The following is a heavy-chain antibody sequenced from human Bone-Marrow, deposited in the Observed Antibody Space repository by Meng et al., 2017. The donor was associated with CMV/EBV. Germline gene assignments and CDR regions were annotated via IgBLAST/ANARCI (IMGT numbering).Heavy chain of an antibody. CDR2: IKSKTDGGTT. D-gene: IGHD4/OR15-4a*01. V-gene: IGHV3-15*01. CDR1: GFTFSNAW. J-gene: IGHJ4*02. Sequence: GESLKISCAASGFTFSNAWMSWVRQAPGKGLEWVGRIKSKTDGGTTDYAAPVKGRFTVSRDNSQNTLFLQMNSLRPEDTAVYYCATSRLRAGADRETDFWGQGALVTVSS. CDR3: ATSRLRAGADRETDF.